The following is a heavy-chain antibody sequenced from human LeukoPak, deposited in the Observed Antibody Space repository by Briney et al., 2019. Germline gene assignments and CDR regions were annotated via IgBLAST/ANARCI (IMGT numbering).Heavy chain of an antibody. D-gene: IGHD6-13*01. CDR3: ARRAAAGRCFDY. V-gene: IGHV3-11*01. Sequence: GGSLRLSCAVSGFTFSDYYMSWVRQAPGKGLEWVSYISSGGSTISHADSVKGRFTISRDNAENSLYLQMNGLRAEDTAVYCARRAAAGRCFDYWGQGTLVTVSS. J-gene: IGHJ4*02. CDR2: ISSGGSTI. CDR1: GFTFSDYY.